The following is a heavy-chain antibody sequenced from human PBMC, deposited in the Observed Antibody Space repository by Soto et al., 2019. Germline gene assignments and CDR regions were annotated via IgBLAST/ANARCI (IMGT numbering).Heavy chain of an antibody. CDR2: IDYSGST. Sequence: SETLSLTCTVSGGTIRSSNYYWAWIRQPPGKGLEWIGSIDYSGSTYYNPSLKSRVTISVDTSKNHFSLKLGSVTAADMALYYCSRRAPEGFDPWGQGTLVTVSS. CDR1: GGTIRSSNYY. V-gene: IGHV4-39*02. J-gene: IGHJ5*02. CDR3: SRRAPEGFDP.